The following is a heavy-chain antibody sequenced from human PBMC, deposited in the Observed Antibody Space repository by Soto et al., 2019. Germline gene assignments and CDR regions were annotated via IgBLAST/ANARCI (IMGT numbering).Heavy chain of an antibody. CDR2: INHTGST. D-gene: IGHD6-13*01. CDR3: AKDRVRGIAAAGTFYFDY. Sequence: PSETLSLTCAIYVASFSDDSWSWIRQPPGKGLQWIGEINHTGSTNYSPSLKSRVTISQDTSKNQFFLRLRSVTAADTAVYYCAKDRVRGIAAAGTFYFDYWGQGTLVTVSS. CDR1: VASFSDDS. J-gene: IGHJ4*02. V-gene: IGHV4-34*01.